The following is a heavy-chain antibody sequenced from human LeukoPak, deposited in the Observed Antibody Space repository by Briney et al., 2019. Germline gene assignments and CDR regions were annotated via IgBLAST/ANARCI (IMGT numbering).Heavy chain of an antibody. CDR3: ARYDSSGLDAFDI. V-gene: IGHV1-69*05. D-gene: IGHD3-22*01. J-gene: IGHJ3*02. CDR2: IIPIFGTA. CDR1: GGTFSSYA. Sequence: SVKVSCKASGGTFSSYAISWVRQAPGQGLEWMGGIIPIFGTANYAQKFQGRVTMTRNTSISTAYMELSSLRSEDTAVYYCARYDSSGLDAFDIWGQGTMVTVSS.